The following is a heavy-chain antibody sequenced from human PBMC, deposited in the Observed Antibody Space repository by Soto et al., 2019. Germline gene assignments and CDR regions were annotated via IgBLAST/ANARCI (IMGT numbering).Heavy chain of an antibody. J-gene: IGHJ5*02. V-gene: IGHV3-23*01. CDR3: AKDPVARLEDWFDL. CDR2: ISDSGVST. Sequence: GGSLRLSCAASGFTFSSYAMSWVRQAPGKGLEWVSAISDSGVSTYYAGSVKGRFTISRDNSKRTLYLQMNSLRADDTAVYYCAKDPVARLEDWFDLWGQGALVTVSS. CDR1: GFTFSSYA. D-gene: IGHD6-6*01.